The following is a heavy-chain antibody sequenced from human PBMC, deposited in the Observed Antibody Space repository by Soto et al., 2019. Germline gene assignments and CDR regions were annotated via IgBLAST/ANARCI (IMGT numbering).Heavy chain of an antibody. J-gene: IGHJ4*02. V-gene: IGHV1-24*01. CDR3: ARGSRITIFGVVTRVFDY. Sequence: ASVKVSCKVSGYTLTELSMHWVRQAPGKGLEWMGGFDPEDGETIYAQKFQGRVTMTEDTSTDTAYMELSSLRSEDTAVYYCARGSRITIFGVVTRVFDYWGQGTLVTVSS. D-gene: IGHD3-3*01. CDR1: GYTLTELS. CDR2: FDPEDGET.